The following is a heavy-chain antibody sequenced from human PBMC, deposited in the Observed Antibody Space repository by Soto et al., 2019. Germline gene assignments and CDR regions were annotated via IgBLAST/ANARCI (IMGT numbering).Heavy chain of an antibody. CDR1: GFTFSSYW. D-gene: IGHD6-19*01. Sequence: GGSLRLSCAASGFTFSSYWMSWVRQAPGKGLEWVANIKQDGSEKYYVDSVKGRFTISRDNAKNSLYLQMNSLRAEDTAVYYCARDQGSGWYAYYYYYGMDVWGQGTTVTVS. CDR3: ARDQGSGWYAYYYYYGMDV. J-gene: IGHJ6*02. CDR2: IKQDGSEK. V-gene: IGHV3-7*03.